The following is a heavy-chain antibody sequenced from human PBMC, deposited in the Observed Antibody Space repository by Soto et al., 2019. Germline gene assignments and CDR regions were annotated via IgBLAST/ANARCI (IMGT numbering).Heavy chain of an antibody. V-gene: IGHV3-64*01. D-gene: IGHD4-17*01. CDR3: ARGHYGPDY. J-gene: IGHJ4*02. Sequence: GSLRLSCAASGFTFSSYAMSWVRQAPGKGLEYVSAISGNGDSTYYANSVKGRFTISRDNSKNTLSLQMGSLRTEDMAVYYCARGHYGPDYWGQGTLVTVSS. CDR2: ISGNGDST. CDR1: GFTFSSYA.